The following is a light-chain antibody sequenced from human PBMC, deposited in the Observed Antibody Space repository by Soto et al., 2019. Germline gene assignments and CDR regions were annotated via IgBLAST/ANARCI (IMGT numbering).Light chain of an antibody. J-gene: IGLJ2*01. CDR3: SSYTSSSTPV. Sequence: QSALTQPASVSGSPGQSITISCTGTSSDVGGYNYVSWYQPHTGKAPKLMSYDVSNRPSGVSNRFSGSKSGTTASLTISGLQAEDEADYYCSSYTSSSTPVFGGGTKLTVL. CDR1: SSDVGGYNY. V-gene: IGLV2-14*01. CDR2: DVS.